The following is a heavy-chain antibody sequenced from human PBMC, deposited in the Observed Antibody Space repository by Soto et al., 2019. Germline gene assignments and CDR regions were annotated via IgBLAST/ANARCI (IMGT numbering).Heavy chain of an antibody. J-gene: IGHJ4*02. CDR3: STRSGVYGELVDY. V-gene: IGHV4-59*01. D-gene: IGHD4-17*01. CDR1: GASIRSYY. Sequence: QVQLQESGPRLVKPSETLSLTCTVSGASIRSYYWSWIRQPPGRSLELVGYISYSEGTKYNPSLKSRVTISLDTSKNQFSLKLNSVTAAYTAVYYCSTRSGVYGELVDYWGQGTLVTVSS. CDR2: ISYSEGT.